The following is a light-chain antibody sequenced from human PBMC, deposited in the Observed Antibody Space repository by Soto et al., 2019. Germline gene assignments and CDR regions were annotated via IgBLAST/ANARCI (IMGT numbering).Light chain of an antibody. Sequence: DIQMTQSPSSLSASVGDRVTITCQASQDIRNYLNWYQQTPRKAPKLLIFDASSLQTGVPSRFSGSGSGTDFTLTISSLQPEDVATYYCQHFDHLPLTFGGGTKVEIK. CDR1: QDIRNY. CDR3: QHFDHLPLT. CDR2: DAS. J-gene: IGKJ4*01. V-gene: IGKV1-33*01.